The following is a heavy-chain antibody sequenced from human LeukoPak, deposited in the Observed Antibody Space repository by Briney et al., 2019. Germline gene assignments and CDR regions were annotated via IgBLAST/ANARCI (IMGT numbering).Heavy chain of an antibody. CDR2: ISYDGSNK. D-gene: IGHD6-19*01. Sequence: QTRRSLRLSCAASGFTFSSYGMHWVRQAPGKGLEWVAVISYDGSNKYYADSVKGRFTISRDNSKNTLYLQMNSLRAEDTAVYYCARTSSTGAVALGYFDYWGQGTLVTVSS. V-gene: IGHV3-30*03. CDR1: GFTFSSYG. J-gene: IGHJ4*02. CDR3: ARTSSTGAVALGYFDY.